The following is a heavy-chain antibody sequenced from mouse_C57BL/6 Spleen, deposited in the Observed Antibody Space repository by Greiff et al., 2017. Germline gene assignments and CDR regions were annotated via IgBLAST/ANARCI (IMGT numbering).Heavy chain of an antibody. CDR1: GFTFTSYW. V-gene: IGHV1-53*01. Sequence: QVQLLQPGTELVKPGASVKLSCTASGFTFTSYWMHWVKQRPGQGLEWIGNITPSNGGTNYNEKFKSKATLTIDNSSSTTYMQLSSLTSEDSTVYYCARDSSGYVSYYFDYWGQGTTLTVSS. D-gene: IGHD3-2*02. CDR3: ARDSSGYVSYYFDY. J-gene: IGHJ2*01. CDR2: ITPSNGGT.